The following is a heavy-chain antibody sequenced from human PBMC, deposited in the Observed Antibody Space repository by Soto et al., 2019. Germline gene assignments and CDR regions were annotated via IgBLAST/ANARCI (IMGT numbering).Heavy chain of an antibody. V-gene: IGHV3-64*01. CDR2: ISSNGGTT. D-gene: IGHD3-10*01. Sequence: EVQLAESGGGMVQPGGSLRLSCVASGFTFSSYDMHWVRQAPGKGLEYVSSISSNGGTTYYGNSVKGRFTISRDNSKNPLSLQMGRLCADDMAVDYSVRRVSGHYDYGGQGTLVTVSS. J-gene: IGHJ4*02. CDR3: VRRVSGHYDY. CDR1: GFTFSSYD.